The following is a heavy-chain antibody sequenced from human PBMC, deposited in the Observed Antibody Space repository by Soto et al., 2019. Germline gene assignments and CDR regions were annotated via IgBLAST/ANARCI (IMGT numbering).Heavy chain of an antibody. CDR3: AKDGGVLRYFGLTYYFDY. CDR1: GFTFSSYA. J-gene: IGHJ4*02. V-gene: IGHV3-23*01. Sequence: EVQLLESGGGLVQPGGSLRLSCAASGFTFSSYAMSWVRQAPGKGLEWVSAISGSGGSTYYADSVKGRFTISRDNSKNTLYLQMNSLRAEDTAVYYCAKDGGVLRYFGLTYYFDYWGQGTLVTVSS. CDR2: ISGSGGST. D-gene: IGHD3-9*01.